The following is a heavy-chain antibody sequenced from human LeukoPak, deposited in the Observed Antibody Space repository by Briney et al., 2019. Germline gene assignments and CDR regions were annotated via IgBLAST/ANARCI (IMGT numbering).Heavy chain of an antibody. V-gene: IGHV1-69*13. CDR1: GGTFSSYA. CDR3: ANGLSVAGTFDY. J-gene: IGHJ4*02. Sequence: GASVKVSCKASGGTFSSYAISWVRQAPGQGLEWMGGIIPIFGTANYAQKFQGRVTITADESTSTAYMELSSLRAEDTAVYYCANGLSVAGTFDYWGQGTLVTVSS. D-gene: IGHD6-19*01. CDR2: IIPIFGTA.